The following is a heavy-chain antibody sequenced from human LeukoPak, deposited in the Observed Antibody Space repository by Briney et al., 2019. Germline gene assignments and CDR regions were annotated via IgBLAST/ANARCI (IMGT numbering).Heavy chain of an antibody. CDR2: IKHDGNEK. CDR1: GFTFSSYW. Sequence: GGSLRLSCAASGFTFSSYWMSWVRQAPGKGLEWVANIKHDGNEKYYVDPVKGRFTISRDNAKNSLYLQMNSLGAEDTAVYYCARAPIIVVPARRPTYFDCWGQGTLVAVSS. V-gene: IGHV3-7*01. J-gene: IGHJ4*02. D-gene: IGHD2-2*01. CDR3: ARAPIIVVPARRPTYFDC.